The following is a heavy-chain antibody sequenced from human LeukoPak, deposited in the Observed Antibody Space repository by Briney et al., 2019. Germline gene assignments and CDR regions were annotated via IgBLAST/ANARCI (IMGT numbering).Heavy chain of an antibody. CDR1: GFTFRSYW. CDR3: AKDAVGATAYYFDY. CDR2: INQDGSAK. J-gene: IGHJ4*02. V-gene: IGHV3-7*03. D-gene: IGHD1-26*01. Sequence: GGSLRLSCAASGFTFRSYWMSWVRQTPGKGLEWVANINQDGSAKYYADSVKGRFTISRDNSKSTLYLQMNSLRAEDTAVYHCAKDAVGATAYYFDYWGQGTLVTVSS.